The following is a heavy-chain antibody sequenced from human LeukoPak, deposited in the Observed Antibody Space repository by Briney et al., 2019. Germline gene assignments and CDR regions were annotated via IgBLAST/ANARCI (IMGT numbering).Heavy chain of an antibody. CDR2: IYHSGRT. J-gene: IGHJ1*01. D-gene: IGHD3-22*01. CDR3: ARRRYYDSTGYFE. Sequence: SETLSLTCAVSGDYISSSSYYWGWIRQSPGTGLEWIGDIYHSGRTYYNTSLKSRVAISIDTSKTQFSLRLRSMTAADTAVFYCARRRYYDSTGYFEWGRGTLVTVSS. CDR1: GDYISSSSYY. V-gene: IGHV4-39*01.